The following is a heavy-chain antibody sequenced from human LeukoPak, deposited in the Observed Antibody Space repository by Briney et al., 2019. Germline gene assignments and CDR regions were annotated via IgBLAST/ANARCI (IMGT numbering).Heavy chain of an antibody. CDR1: GFTFSSYG. D-gene: IGHD3-10*01. V-gene: IGHV3-33*01. CDR3: ARDRGIRRYGSGSDYNGLDY. CDR2: IWYDGSNK. Sequence: GGSLRLSCAASGFTFSSYGMHWVRQAPCKGPEWVAVIWYDGSNKYYADSVKGRFIISRGNSKNTLYLQMNSLRAEDTAMYYCARDRGIRRYGSGSDYNGLDYWGQGTLVTVSS. J-gene: IGHJ4*02.